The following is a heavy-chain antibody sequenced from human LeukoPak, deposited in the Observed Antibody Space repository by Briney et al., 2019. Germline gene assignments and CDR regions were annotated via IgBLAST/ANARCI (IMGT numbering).Heavy chain of an antibody. Sequence: SETLSLTCTVSGGSMSSYYWSWIRQPPGKGLEWIGYIYSSGTTNYNPSLKSRVTISVDTSKNQFSLKLSSVTAADTAVYYCARVSYDFWSGYHFDYWGLGTLVTVSS. CDR3: ARVSYDFWSGYHFDY. D-gene: IGHD3-3*01. J-gene: IGHJ4*02. V-gene: IGHV4-59*01. CDR1: GGSMSSYY. CDR2: IYSSGTT.